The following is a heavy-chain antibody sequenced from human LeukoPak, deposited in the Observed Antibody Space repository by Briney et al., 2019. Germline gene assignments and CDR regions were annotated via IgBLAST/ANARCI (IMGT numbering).Heavy chain of an antibody. D-gene: IGHD6-13*01. CDR1: GFTFSSYA. CDR2: ISGSGGST. CDR3: AKHSSSWYQSYFDY. Sequence: GGSLRLSCAASGFTFSSYAMSWVRQAPGKGLEWVSAISGSGGSTYYADSVKGRFTISRDNSKNTLYLQMNSLRAEDTAVYDCAKHSSSWYQSYFDYWGQGTLVTVSS. J-gene: IGHJ4*02. V-gene: IGHV3-23*01.